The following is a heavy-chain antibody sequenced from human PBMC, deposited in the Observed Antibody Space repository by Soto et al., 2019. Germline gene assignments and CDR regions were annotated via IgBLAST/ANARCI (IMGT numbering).Heavy chain of an antibody. D-gene: IGHD3-22*01. CDR2: SGST. CDR3: ARGENYYYDSSGYYFDC. V-gene: IGHV4-59*01. CDR1: GGSISSYY. Sequence: PSQTLSLTCTVSGGSISSYYWSYSGSTNFNPSLKSRVTISVDTSKNQFSLKLSSVTAADTAVYYCARGENYYYDSSGYYFDCWGQGTLVTVSS. J-gene: IGHJ4*02.